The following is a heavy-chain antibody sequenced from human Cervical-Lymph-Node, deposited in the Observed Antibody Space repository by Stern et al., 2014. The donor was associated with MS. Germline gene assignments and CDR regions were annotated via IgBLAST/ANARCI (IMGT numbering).Heavy chain of an antibody. Sequence: EVQLVESGGGVIQPGGSLRLSCTASGFTVSRDYMTWVRQAPGTGLEWVSLITNVGSPFYTDSVKCRFTISRDDSKNTVYLHMTSLRAEDTAMYYCARDTSSPERSDWWGQGTLVTVSS. V-gene: IGHV3-53*01. CDR3: ARDTSSPERSDW. J-gene: IGHJ4*02. CDR2: ITNVGSP. D-gene: IGHD1-1*01. CDR1: GFTVSRDY.